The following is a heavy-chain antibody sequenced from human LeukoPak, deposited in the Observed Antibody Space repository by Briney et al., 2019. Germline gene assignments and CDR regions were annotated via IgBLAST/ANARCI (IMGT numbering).Heavy chain of an antibody. D-gene: IGHD1-1*01. CDR1: GGSISSGGYY. V-gene: IGHV4-30-2*01. CDR2: IYHSGST. CDR3: ARDGPWKSDV. Sequence: PSETLSLTCTVSGGSISSGGYYWSWIRQPPGKGLEWIGYIYHSGSTYYNPSLKSRVTISADSSKNHFFLQLTSATAADTAVYFCARDGPWKSDVWGRGTLVTVSS. J-gene: IGHJ4*02.